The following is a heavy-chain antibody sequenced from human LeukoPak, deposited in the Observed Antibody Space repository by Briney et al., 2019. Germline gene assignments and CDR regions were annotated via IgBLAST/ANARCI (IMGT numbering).Heavy chain of an antibody. D-gene: IGHD4-23*01. CDR3: AKDRAPTVALYFYYGMDV. CDR1: GFTFSSYA. V-gene: IGHV3-23*01. Sequence: GRSLRLSCAASGFTFSSYAMSWVRQAPGKGLEWVSVISGSGGSTYYADSVKGRFTISRDNSKNTLYLQMNSLRAEDTAVYYCAKDRAPTVALYFYYGMDVWGQGTTVTVSS. J-gene: IGHJ6*02. CDR2: ISGSGGST.